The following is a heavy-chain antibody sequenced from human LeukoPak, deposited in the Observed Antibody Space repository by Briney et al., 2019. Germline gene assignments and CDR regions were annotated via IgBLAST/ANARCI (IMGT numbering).Heavy chain of an antibody. CDR1: GFTFSSYA. Sequence: GGSLRLSCAASGFTFSSYAMSWVRQAPGKGLEWVSAISGSGGSTYYADSVKGRFTISRDNSKNTLYLQMNSLRAEDTAVYYCARPAPDWDLGYYYYGMDVWGQGTTVTVSS. J-gene: IGHJ6*02. CDR2: ISGSGGST. CDR3: ARPAPDWDLGYYYYGMDV. V-gene: IGHV3-23*01. D-gene: IGHD3-9*01.